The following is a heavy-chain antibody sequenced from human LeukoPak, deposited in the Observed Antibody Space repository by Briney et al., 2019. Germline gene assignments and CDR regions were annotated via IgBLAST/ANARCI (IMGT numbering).Heavy chain of an antibody. CDR1: GYTFTNYA. V-gene: IGHV1-18*01. D-gene: IGHD2-15*01. J-gene: IGHJ4*02. CDR2: ISAYNGNT. CDR3: ARDVGEGFCSGGSCSDY. Sequence: GASVKVSCKASGYTFTNYAISWVRQAPGQGLEGMGWISAYNGNTNYAQKLQGRVTMTTDTSTSTVYMELRSLRSDDTAVYYCARDVGEGFCSGGSCSDYWGQGTLVTVSS.